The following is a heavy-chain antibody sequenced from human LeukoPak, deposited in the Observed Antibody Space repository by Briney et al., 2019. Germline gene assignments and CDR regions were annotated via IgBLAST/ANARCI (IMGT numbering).Heavy chain of an antibody. CDR3: ARDHMGYDY. CDR2: ISSGGSTT. Sequence: GGSLRLSCAASGFTFSSYSMNWVRQAPGKGLEWVSYISSGGSTTYYTGSVKGRFTVSRDNAKNSLYLQMNSLRAEDTAVYYCARDHMGYDYWGQGTLVTVSS. CDR1: GFTFSSYS. D-gene: IGHD1-26*01. J-gene: IGHJ4*02. V-gene: IGHV3-48*04.